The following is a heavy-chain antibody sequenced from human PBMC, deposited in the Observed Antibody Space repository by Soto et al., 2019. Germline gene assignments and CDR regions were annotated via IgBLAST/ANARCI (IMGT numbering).Heavy chain of an antibody. Sequence: GGSLRLSCAASGFTFSDHYMDWVRQAPGKGLEWVSGISGSGAGTYYADSVKGRFTISRDNSKNTLYLQMSGLRAEDAAVYYCAKGPTVFGAVISFDYYYGMYVWGQGTPVTVSS. CDR1: GFTFSDHY. D-gene: IGHD3-3*01. CDR2: ISGSGAGT. J-gene: IGHJ6*02. CDR3: AKGPTVFGAVISFDYYYGMYV. V-gene: IGHV3-23*01.